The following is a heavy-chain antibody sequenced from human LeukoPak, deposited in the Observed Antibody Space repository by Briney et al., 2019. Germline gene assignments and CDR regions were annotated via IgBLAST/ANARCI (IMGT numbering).Heavy chain of an antibody. CDR3: ARGSLSYCSSTSCYRAFDI. D-gene: IGHD2-2*01. Sequence: ASVKVSCKASGYTFTSYAMNWVRQAPGQGLEWMGWINTNTGNPTYAQGFTGRFVFSLDTSVSTAYLQISSLKAEDTAVYYCARGSLSYCSSTSCYRAFDIWGQGTMVTVSS. V-gene: IGHV7-4-1*02. CDR2: INTNTGNP. CDR1: GYTFTSYA. J-gene: IGHJ3*02.